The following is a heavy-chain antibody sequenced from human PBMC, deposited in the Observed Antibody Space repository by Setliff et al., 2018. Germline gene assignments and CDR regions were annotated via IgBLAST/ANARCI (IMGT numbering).Heavy chain of an antibody. J-gene: IGHJ3*02. V-gene: IGHV5-51*01. Sequence: GESLKISCKASEYSFTTYWIGWVRQMPGKGLEWMGIIYPGDSDTRYSPSFQGQVTISADKSINTAYLQWSSLKASDTAMYYCARRNTAMVYGFDIWGQGTMVPSPQ. CDR2: IYPGDSDT. CDR1: EYSFTTYW. CDR3: ARRNTAMVYGFDI. D-gene: IGHD5-18*01.